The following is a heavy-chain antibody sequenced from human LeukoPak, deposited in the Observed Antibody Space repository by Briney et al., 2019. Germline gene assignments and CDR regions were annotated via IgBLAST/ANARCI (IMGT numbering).Heavy chain of an antibody. CDR2: ISAYNGNT. J-gene: IGHJ5*02. CDR1: GYTFTSYG. V-gene: IGHV1-18*01. D-gene: IGHD3-22*01. Sequence: ASVKVSCKASGYTFTSYGISWVRQAPGQGLEWMGWISAYNGNTNYAQKLQGRVTMTTDTSTSTAYMELRSLRSDDTAVYYCARDLPDSCGYHWFDPWGQGTLVTVSS. CDR3: ARDLPDSCGYHWFDP.